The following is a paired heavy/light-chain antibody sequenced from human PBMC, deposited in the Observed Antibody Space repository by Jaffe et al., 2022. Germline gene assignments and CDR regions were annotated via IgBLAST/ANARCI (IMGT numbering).Heavy chain of an antibody. Sequence: QLQLQESGPGLVKPSETLSLTCTVSGGSISSSSYYWGWIRQPPGKGLEWIGSIYYSGSTYYNPSLKSRVTISVDTSKNQFSLKLSSVTAADTAVYYCARQAGVTGYSSGWYLTPKNEGDYWGQGTLVTVSS. CDR3: ARQAGVTGYSSGWYLTPKNEGDY. D-gene: IGHD6-19*01. V-gene: IGHV4-39*01. CDR2: IYYSGST. CDR1: GGSISSSSYY. J-gene: IGHJ4*02.
Light chain of an antibody. CDR2: KVS. CDR3: MQGTHWPLT. V-gene: IGKV2-30*02. J-gene: IGKJ4*01. CDR1: QSLVHSDGNTY. Sequence: DVVMTQSPLSLPVTLGQPASISCRSSQSLVHSDGNTYLNWFQQRPGQSPRRLIYKVSNRDSGVPDRFSGSGSGTDFTLKISRVEAEDVGVYYCMQGTHWPLTFGGGTKVEIK.